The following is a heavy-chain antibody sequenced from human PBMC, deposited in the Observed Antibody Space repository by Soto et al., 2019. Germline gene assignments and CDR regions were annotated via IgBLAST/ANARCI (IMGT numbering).Heavy chain of an antibody. Sequence: SETLSLTCAVSGGSISSGGYSWSWIRQPPGKGLEWIGYIYHSGSTYYNPSLKSRVTISVDRSKNQFSLKLSSVTAADTAVYYCAREDCSSTSCFIDYWGQGTLVTVSS. D-gene: IGHD2-2*01. V-gene: IGHV4-30-2*01. CDR1: GGSISSGGYS. J-gene: IGHJ4*02. CDR2: IYHSGST. CDR3: AREDCSSTSCFIDY.